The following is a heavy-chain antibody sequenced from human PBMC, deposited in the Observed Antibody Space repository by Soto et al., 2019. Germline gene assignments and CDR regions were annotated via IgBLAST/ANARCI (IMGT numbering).Heavy chain of an antibody. CDR1: GGTFSSYT. CDR3: ASVISSIRPYFYYMDV. CDR2: IIPIFGIP. D-gene: IGHD2-2*01. J-gene: IGHJ6*03. V-gene: IGHV1-69*02. Sequence: QVQLVQSGAEVKKPGSSVKVSCKASGGTFSSYTISWVRQAPGQGLEWMGRIIPIFGIPNYAQKFQGRVTITADTSTSTAYMELSSLRSEDTAVYCCASVISSIRPYFYYMDVWGKGTPVTGSS.